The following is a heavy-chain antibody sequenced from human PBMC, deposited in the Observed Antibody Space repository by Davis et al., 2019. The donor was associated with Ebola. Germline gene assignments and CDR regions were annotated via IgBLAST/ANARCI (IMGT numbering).Heavy chain of an antibody. CDR3: ARDVGAAAGSDY. CDR1: GGTFSSYT. CDR2: IIPILGIA. V-gene: IGHV1-69*04. J-gene: IGHJ4*02. Sequence: SVKVSCKASGGTFSSYTISWVRQAPGQGLEWMGRIIPILGIANYAQKFQGRVTITADKSTSTAYMGLSSLRSEDTAVYYCARDVGAAAGSDYWGQGTLVTVSS. D-gene: IGHD6-13*01.